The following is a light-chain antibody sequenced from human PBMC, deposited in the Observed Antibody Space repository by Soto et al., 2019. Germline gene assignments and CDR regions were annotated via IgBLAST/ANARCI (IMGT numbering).Light chain of an antibody. V-gene: IGKV1-39*01. CDR2: AAS. CDR3: QQSYSTPRT. J-gene: IGKJ1*01. CDR1: QSMSTY. Sequence: DIQMTHSPSSLSASVGDRVTITCRASQSMSTYLNWYQQKPGKVPKLLIYAASSLQSGVPSRFSGSGSGTDFTLTISSLQPEDFATYYCQQSYSTPRTFGQGTKVEIK.